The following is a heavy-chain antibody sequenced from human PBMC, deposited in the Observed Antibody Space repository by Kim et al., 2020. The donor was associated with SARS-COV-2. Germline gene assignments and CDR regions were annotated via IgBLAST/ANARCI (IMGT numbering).Heavy chain of an antibody. CDR2: INHSGST. D-gene: IGHD6-13*01. CDR1: GGSFSGYY. V-gene: IGHV4-34*01. Sequence: PETLSLTCAVYGGSFSGYYWSWIRQPPGKGLEWIGEINHSGSTNYNPSLKSRVTISVDTSKNQFSLKLSSVTAADTAVYYCARGLRYSSSHNDYWGQGTL. J-gene: IGHJ4*02. CDR3: ARGLRYSSSHNDY.